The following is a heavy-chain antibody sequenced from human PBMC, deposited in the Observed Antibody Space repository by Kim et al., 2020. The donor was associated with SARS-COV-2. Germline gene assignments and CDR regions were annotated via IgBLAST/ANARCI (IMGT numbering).Heavy chain of an antibody. D-gene: IGHD2-2*01. V-gene: IGHV3-48*03. J-gene: IGHJ6*03. CDR3: ARAYQTRYYYYYMDV. Sequence: DSVKGRFTIARDNDKNSLYLQMNSLSAEDTAVYYCARAYQTRYYYYYMDVWGKGTTVTVSS.